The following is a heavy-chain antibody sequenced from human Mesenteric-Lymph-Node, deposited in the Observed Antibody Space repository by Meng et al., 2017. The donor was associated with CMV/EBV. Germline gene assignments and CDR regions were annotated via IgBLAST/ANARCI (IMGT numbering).Heavy chain of an antibody. J-gene: IGHJ6*02. CDR3: AKSVGTTQEHMDV. V-gene: IGHV3-53*01. CDR1: GLTVSSNY. D-gene: IGHD1-14*01. CDR2: IYSGGTT. Sequence: GESLKISCAVSGLTVSSNYMSWVRQAPGKGLEWVSIIYSGGTTYYADSVKGRFTISRDNSKNTLYVQMNSLRAEDTAVYYCAKSVGTTQEHMDVWGQGTTVTVSS.